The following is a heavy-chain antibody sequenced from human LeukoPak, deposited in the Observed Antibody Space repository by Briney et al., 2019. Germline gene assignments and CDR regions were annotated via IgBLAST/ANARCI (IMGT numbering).Heavy chain of an antibody. D-gene: IGHD5-24*01. Sequence: GGSLRLSCAASGFTFSSYGMSWVRQAPGKGLEWVSAISGSGGSTYYADSVKGRFTISRDNSKNTLYLQMNSLRAEDTAVYYCAKLGMATWIYYFDYWGQGTLVTVSS. CDR1: GFTFSSYG. J-gene: IGHJ4*02. CDR3: AKLGMATWIYYFDY. V-gene: IGHV3-23*01. CDR2: ISGSGGST.